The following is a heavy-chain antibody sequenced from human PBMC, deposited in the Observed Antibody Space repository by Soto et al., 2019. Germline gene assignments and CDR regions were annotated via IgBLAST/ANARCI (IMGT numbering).Heavy chain of an antibody. CDR1: GYTFAMQY. V-gene: IGHV1-46*01. Sequence: QVQLVQSGAEVKKPGASVKISCKTSGYTFAMQYIHWVRQVPGQGLEWMGMINPSDGSTSYVQKFQGRVTMTRDTSATTVFLNMGRLTSHDTAVFYCAREDGGGGRRHDFWGQGTLVTVSS. CDR2: INPSDGST. CDR3: AREDGGGGRRHDF. J-gene: IGHJ4*02. D-gene: IGHD2-15*01.